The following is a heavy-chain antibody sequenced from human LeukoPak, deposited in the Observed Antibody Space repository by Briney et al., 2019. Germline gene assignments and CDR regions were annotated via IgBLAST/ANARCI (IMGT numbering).Heavy chain of an antibody. CDR3: ATGGWDSSSSWPHWYYMDV. D-gene: IGHD6-6*01. V-gene: IGHV1-24*01. CDR1: GYNLTEVS. J-gene: IGHJ6*03. CDR2: FDPEDGET. Sequence: GASVNVSCKVSGYNLTEVSMHWVRQAPGKGLEWMGGFDPEDGETIYAQKFQGRVTMTEDTSTDTAYMELSSLRSEDTAVYYCATGGWDSSSSWPHWYYMDVWGKGTTVTVSS.